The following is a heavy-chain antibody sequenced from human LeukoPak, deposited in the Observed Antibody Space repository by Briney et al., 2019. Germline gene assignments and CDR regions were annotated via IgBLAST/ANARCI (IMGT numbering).Heavy chain of an antibody. CDR1: GLTISSYE. CDR2: SSGRHSTI. V-gene: IGHV3-48*03. CDR3: ARGIGGYGWLLGYFDY. Sequence: PGGCLRLSCSASGLTISSYEINWVRQTPGKGLERVSYSSGRHSTIYYADSVKGRFTISRDNAKNSLYLQKNSLRAEDTAVYYCARGIGGYGWLLGYFDYWGQGTLVTVSS. J-gene: IGHJ4*02. D-gene: IGHD5-18*01.